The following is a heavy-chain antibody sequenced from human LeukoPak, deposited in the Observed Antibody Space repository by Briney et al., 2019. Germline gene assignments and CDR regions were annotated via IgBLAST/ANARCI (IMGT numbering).Heavy chain of an antibody. CDR3: ARGITGYFDY. J-gene: IGHJ4*02. CDR2: IYYSGST. Sequence: PSETLSLTCTVSGGSISSYYWSWIRQPPGKGLEWIGYIYYSGSTNYSPSLKSRVTISVDTSKNQFSLKLSSVTAADTAVYYCARGITGYFDYWGQGTLVTVSS. D-gene: IGHD1-20*01. CDR1: GGSISSYY. V-gene: IGHV4-59*01.